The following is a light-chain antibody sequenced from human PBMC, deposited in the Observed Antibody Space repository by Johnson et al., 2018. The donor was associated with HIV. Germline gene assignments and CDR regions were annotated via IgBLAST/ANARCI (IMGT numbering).Light chain of an antibody. V-gene: IGLV1-51*01. CDR3: GTWDSSLSAGGYV. CDR1: SSNIGNNY. CDR2: DNN. Sequence: QSVLTQPPSVSAAPGQKVTISCSGSSSNIGNNYVSWYQQVPGTAPKLLIYDNNKRPSGIPDRFSGSKSGTSATLGITGLPTGDEADYYSGTWDSSLSAGGYVFGTGTKVTVL. J-gene: IGLJ1*01.